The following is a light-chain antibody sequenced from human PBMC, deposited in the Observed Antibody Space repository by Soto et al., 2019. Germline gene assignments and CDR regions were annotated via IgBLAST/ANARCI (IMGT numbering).Light chain of an antibody. V-gene: IGLV7-46*01. J-gene: IGLJ3*02. Sequence: QAVVTQEPSLTVSPGGTVTLTCGSSTGAVTSGHFPYWFQQKPGQAPRTLIYDTSNKHSWTPARFSGSLLGGKAALTLSCAQPEDEADYYCLLFYGDVRGVFGGGTKVTVL. CDR2: DTS. CDR3: LLFYGDVRGV. CDR1: TGAVTSGHF.